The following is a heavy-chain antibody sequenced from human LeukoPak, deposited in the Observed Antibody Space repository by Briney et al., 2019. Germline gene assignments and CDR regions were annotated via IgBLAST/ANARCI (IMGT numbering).Heavy chain of an antibody. CDR2: TYYRSTWYN. Sequence: SQTLSLTCAISGDSVSSNSVTWNWIRQSPSRGLEWLSRTYYRSTWYNDYAVSVRGGITVNPDTSKNQFSLHLNSVTPEDTAVYYCARRLTQYDCFDPWGQGILVTVSS. V-gene: IGHV6-1*01. CDR1: GDSVSSNSVT. CDR3: ARRLTQYDCFDP. J-gene: IGHJ5*02. D-gene: IGHD2-2*01.